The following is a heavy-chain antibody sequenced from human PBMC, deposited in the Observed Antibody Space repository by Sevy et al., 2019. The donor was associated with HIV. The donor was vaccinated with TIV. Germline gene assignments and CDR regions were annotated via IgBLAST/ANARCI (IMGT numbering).Heavy chain of an antibody. D-gene: IGHD3-22*01. CDR2: ISGSGGST. Sequence: LSLTCAASGFTFSSYAMSWVRQAPGKGLEWVSAISGSGGSTYYADPVKGRFTISRDNSKNTLYLQMNSLRAEDTAVYYCAKDTSYDSSGFFDYWGQGTLVTVSS. CDR1: GFTFSSYA. V-gene: IGHV3-23*01. CDR3: AKDTSYDSSGFFDY. J-gene: IGHJ4*02.